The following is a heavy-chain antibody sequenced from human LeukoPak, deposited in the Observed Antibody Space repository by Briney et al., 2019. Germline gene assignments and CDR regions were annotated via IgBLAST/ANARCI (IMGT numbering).Heavy chain of an antibody. CDR1: GFTVSSNY. CDR3: VRGPGSSWYQADY. V-gene: IGHV3-53*01. CDR2: NSGGAT. Sequence: GGSLRLSCAASGFTVSSNYMSWVRQAPGKGLAWVSVNSGGATYYADSVKGRFTISRDTSKNTLYLQMNSLRAEDTAVYYCVRGPGSSWYQADYWGQGTLVTVSS. J-gene: IGHJ4*02. D-gene: IGHD6-13*01.